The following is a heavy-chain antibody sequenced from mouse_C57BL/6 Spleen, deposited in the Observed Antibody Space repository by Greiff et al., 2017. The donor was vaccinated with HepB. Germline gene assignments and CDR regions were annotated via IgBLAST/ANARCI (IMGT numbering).Heavy chain of an antibody. CDR3: ARRGVAPYYYAMDY. J-gene: IGHJ4*01. Sequence: QVQLQQPGAELVRPGSSVKLSCKASGYTFTSYWMHWVKQRPIQGLEWIGNIDPSDSDTHYNQKFKDKATLTVDKSSSTAYMQLSSLTSEDSAVYYCARRGVAPYYYAMDYWGQGTSVTVSS. CDR2: IDPSDSDT. V-gene: IGHV1-52*01. D-gene: IGHD1-1*01. CDR1: GYTFTSYW.